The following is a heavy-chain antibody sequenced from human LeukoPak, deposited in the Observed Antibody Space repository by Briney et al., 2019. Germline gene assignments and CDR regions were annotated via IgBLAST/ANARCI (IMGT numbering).Heavy chain of an antibody. D-gene: IGHD1-20*01. J-gene: IGHJ6*02. CDR3: ARGYNWNDVAYYYYYYGMDV. V-gene: IGHV1-8*01. CDR1: GYTFTSYD. Sequence: ASVKVSCKASGYTFTSYDINWVRQATGQGLEWMGWMNPNSGNTGYAQKFQGRVTMTRNTSISTAYMELSSLRSEDTAVYDCARGYNWNDVAYYYYYYGMDVWGQGTTVTVSS. CDR2: MNPNSGNT.